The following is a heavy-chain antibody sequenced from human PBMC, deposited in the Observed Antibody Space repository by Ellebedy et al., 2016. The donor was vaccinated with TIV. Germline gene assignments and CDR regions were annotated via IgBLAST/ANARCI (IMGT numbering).Heavy chain of an antibody. D-gene: IGHD6-25*01. Sequence: GESLKISCAASGFTFSTYGMHWVRQAPGKGLEWVAVISSDGGTNYYADSVKGRLTISRDNSKSTLYLQMNSLRAEDTAMYYCAKEAAAAKEGAAAYLSFDHWGQGTLVTVSS. CDR3: AKEAAAAKEGAAAYLSFDH. V-gene: IGHV3-30*18. J-gene: IGHJ4*02. CDR2: ISSDGGTN. CDR1: GFTFSTYG.